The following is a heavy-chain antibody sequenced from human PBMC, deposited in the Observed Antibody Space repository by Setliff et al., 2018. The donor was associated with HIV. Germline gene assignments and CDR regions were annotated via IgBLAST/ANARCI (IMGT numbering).Heavy chain of an antibody. V-gene: IGHV3-21*01. CDR2: ISSFSEYK. CDR3: ARDQSLVGSGLMDS. Sequence: PGGSLRLSCAASGFPFSSFSFNWVRQAPGRGLEWVSSISSFSEYKYYADSVRGRFTISRDNAKNSLYLHMDSLGAEDTALYFCARDQSLVGSGLMDSWGQGALVTVSS. D-gene: IGHD3-10*01. CDR1: GFPFSSFS. J-gene: IGHJ4*02.